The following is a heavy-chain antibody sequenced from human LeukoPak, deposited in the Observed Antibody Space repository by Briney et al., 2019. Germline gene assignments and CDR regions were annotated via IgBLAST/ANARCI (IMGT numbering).Heavy chain of an antibody. D-gene: IGHD3-10*01. J-gene: IGHJ4*02. CDR1: GGPFSGYF. CDR2: IHNSGTT. Sequence: SETLSLTCAVSGGPFSGYFWSWIRQSSGKGLEWIGEIHNSGTTNYNPSLNSRVIISEDTSKNQFYLNLSSVTAADTAVYYCARRYYYNLGSFPFDFWGQGTLVTVSS. CDR3: ARRYYYNLGSFPFDF. V-gene: IGHV4-34*01.